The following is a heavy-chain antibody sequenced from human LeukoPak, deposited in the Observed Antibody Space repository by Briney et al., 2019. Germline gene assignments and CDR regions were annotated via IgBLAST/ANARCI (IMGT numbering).Heavy chain of an antibody. Sequence: SETLSLTCTVSGGSISSSSYYWGWIRQPPGKGLEWIGSIYYSGSTYYNPSLKSRVTISVDTSKNQFSLKLSSVTAADTAVYYCARLKAMATTAYFDYWGQGTLVTVSS. J-gene: IGHJ4*02. V-gene: IGHV4-39*01. CDR1: GGSISSSSYY. CDR2: IYYSGST. D-gene: IGHD5-24*01. CDR3: ARLKAMATTAYFDY.